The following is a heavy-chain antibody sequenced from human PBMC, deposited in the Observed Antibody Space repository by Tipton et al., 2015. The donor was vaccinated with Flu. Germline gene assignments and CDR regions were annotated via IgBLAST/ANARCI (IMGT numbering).Heavy chain of an antibody. D-gene: IGHD2-8*01. CDR1: GYTFTSYG. J-gene: IGHJ4*02. V-gene: IGHV1-18*01. Sequence: QMQLVQSGAEVKKPGASVTVSCKVSGYTFTSYGVAWVRQASGQGLEWMGWVTAYNGNTNYAQKLQGRVAMTTDTSTSTAYMDLRSLTSDDTAVYYCARPRSPGSMLYFDYWGQGTLVTVSS. CDR3: ARPRSPGSMLYFDY. CDR2: VTAYNGNT.